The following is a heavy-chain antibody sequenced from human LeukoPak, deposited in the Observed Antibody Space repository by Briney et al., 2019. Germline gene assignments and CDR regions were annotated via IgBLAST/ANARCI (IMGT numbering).Heavy chain of an antibody. Sequence: ASVKVSCKVSGYTLTELSMHWVRQAPGKGLEWMGGFDPEDGETIYAQKFQGRVTVTEDTSTDTAYMELSSLRSEDTAVYYCATSVRPRDYYYGMDVWGQGTTVTVSS. J-gene: IGHJ6*02. CDR1: GYTLTELS. CDR3: ATSVRPRDYYYGMDV. CDR2: FDPEDGET. V-gene: IGHV1-24*01.